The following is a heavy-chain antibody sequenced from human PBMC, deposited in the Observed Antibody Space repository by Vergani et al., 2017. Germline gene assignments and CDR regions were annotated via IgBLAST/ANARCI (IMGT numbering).Heavy chain of an antibody. J-gene: IGHJ6*02. CDR1: GYTFTGYY. D-gene: IGHD6-19*01. CDR2: INPNSGGT. CDR3: ARTVGGSGCHDYYYGMDV. V-gene: IGHV1-2*04. Sequence: QVQLVQSGAEVKKPGASVKVSCKASGYTFTGYYMHWVRQAPGQGLEWMGWINPNSGGTNYAQKFQGWVTMTRDTSISTAYMELSRLRSDDTAVYYCARTVGGSGCHDYYYGMDVWGQGTTVTVSS.